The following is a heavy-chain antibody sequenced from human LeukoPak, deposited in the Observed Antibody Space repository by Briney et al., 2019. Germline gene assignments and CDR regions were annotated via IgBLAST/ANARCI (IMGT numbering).Heavy chain of an antibody. Sequence: PGGSLRLSCTASGFTFGDYGMSWVRQAPGKGLEWVGFIRSKVYGGTTEYAASVKGRFTISRDDSKSIAYLQMNSLKTEDTAVYFCTGSCGELSFFDHWGQGTLVTVSS. CDR2: IRSKVYGGTT. CDR3: TGSCGELSFFDH. V-gene: IGHV3-49*04. J-gene: IGHJ4*02. CDR1: GFTFGDYG. D-gene: IGHD3-10*01.